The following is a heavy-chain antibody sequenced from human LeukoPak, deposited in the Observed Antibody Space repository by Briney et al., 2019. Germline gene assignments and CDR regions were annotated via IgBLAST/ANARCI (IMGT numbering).Heavy chain of an antibody. Sequence: PGGSLRLSCAASGFIFSGSDIHWVRQASGKGLEWVGRITTKPSNYATAYAASVKGRITISRADSENTAYLQMSSLKTEDTAVYFCTTYRSGYYWGQGTLVTVSS. CDR3: TTYRSGYY. J-gene: IGHJ4*02. D-gene: IGHD6-19*01. CDR1: GFIFSGSD. CDR2: ITTKPSNYAT. V-gene: IGHV3-73*01.